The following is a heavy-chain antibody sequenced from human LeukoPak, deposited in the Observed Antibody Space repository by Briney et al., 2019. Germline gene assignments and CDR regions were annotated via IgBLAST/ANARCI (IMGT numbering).Heavy chain of an antibody. CDR1: GGSISSGDYY. CDR3: ARGRGWTFDY. D-gene: IGHD6-19*01. CDR2: IYYSGST. J-gene: IGHJ4*02. Sequence: SQTLSLTCTVSGGSISSGDYYWSWIRQPPGTGLEWIGYIYYSGSTYYNPSLKSRVTISVDTSKNQFSLKLSSVTAADTAVYYCARGRGWTFDYWGQGTLVTVPS. V-gene: IGHV4-30-4*01.